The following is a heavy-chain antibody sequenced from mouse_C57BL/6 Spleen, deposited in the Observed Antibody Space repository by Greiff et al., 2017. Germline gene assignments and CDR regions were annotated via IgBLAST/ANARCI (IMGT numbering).Heavy chain of an antibody. D-gene: IGHD1-1*01. CDR3: ARGGIYYYGSSYWYFDV. V-gene: IGHV14-3*01. CDR2: IDPANGNT. J-gene: IGHJ1*03. Sequence: VQLKQSVAELVRPGASVKLSCTASGFNIKNTYMHWVKQRPEQGLEWIGRIDPANGNTKYAPKFQGKATITADTSSNTAYLQLSSLTSEDTAIYYCARGGIYYYGSSYWYFDVWGTGTTVTVSS. CDR1: GFNIKNTY.